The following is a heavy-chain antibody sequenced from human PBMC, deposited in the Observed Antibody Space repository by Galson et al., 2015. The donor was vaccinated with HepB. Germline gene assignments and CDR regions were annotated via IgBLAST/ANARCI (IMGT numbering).Heavy chain of an antibody. CDR3: ARRHSRFDSRGWVGFDY. J-gene: IGHJ4*02. V-gene: IGHV5-51*01. D-gene: IGHD6-19*01. Sequence: PSFDGQVTISVDTSTTTAYLQWSSLRASDTAIYYCARRHSRFDSRGWVGFDYWGQGTLVTVSS.